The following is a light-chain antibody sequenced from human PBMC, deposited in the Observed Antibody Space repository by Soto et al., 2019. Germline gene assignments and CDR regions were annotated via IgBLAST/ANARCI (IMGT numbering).Light chain of an antibody. Sequence: EIGMTQCPATLSVSPGERATLSCRASQSININLAWYQQKPGQAPRLLIYDASNRATGIPARFSGSGSGTDFTLTISSLEPEDFAAYYCQQTYSTPRMFGQGTKVDIK. CDR3: QQTYSTPRM. CDR2: DAS. CDR1: QSININ. V-gene: IGKV3-11*01. J-gene: IGKJ1*01.